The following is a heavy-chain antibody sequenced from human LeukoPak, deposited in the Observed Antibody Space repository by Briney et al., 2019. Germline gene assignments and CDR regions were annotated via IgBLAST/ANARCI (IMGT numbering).Heavy chain of an antibody. Sequence: GGSLRLSCGASGFTFSNYWMTWVRQAPGKGLERVANIRQDGSEKYYVDSVKGRFTISRDNAKNSLYLQMSSLRAEDTAVYYCARGGSSGYYSQSKFDYWGQGTLVTVSS. J-gene: IGHJ4*02. CDR1: GFTFSNYW. CDR3: ARGGSSGYYSQSKFDY. D-gene: IGHD3-22*01. V-gene: IGHV3-7*01. CDR2: IRQDGSEK.